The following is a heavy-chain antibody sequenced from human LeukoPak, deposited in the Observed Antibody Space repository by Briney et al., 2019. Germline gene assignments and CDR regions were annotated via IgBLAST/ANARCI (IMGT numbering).Heavy chain of an antibody. CDR2: VCYGEST. D-gene: IGHD1-26*01. CDR1: GDSISSSTFC. J-gene: IGHJ5*02. V-gene: IGHV4-39*01. Sequence: SETLSLTCAVSGDSISSSTFCWGWIRQPPGKGLEWIGSVCYGESTYYKPSLKSRVTIFVDTSKNQFSLKLTSVTAADTAVYYCARQIVGALIAWFDPWGQGTLVTVSS. CDR3: ARQIVGALIAWFDP.